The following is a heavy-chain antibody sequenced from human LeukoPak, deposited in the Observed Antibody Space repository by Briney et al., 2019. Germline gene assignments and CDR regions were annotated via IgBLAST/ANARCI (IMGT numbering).Heavy chain of an antibody. V-gene: IGHV4-39*07. CDR3: ARAVGDDGSGSL. Sequence: PSETPSLTSTVSGGSLSSSSYYWGWVRQPPGKGLEWIGSIYYRGSTYTHPSLKTRGPKSVNTSKNPFSFKLRSVTAADQSVNYCARAVGDDGSGSLWGPGALVTVS. D-gene: IGHD3-10*01. CDR2: IYYRGST. CDR1: GGSLSSSSYY. J-gene: IGHJ4*02.